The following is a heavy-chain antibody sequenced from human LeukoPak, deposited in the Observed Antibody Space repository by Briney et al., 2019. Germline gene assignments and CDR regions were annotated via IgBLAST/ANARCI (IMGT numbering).Heavy chain of an antibody. D-gene: IGHD6-19*01. V-gene: IGHV3-48*03. CDR3: ARIAGRYQLPNWFDP. CDR2: ISSSGNTK. CDR1: GFTFSSYE. J-gene: IGHJ5*02. Sequence: GGSLRLSCVASGFTFSSYEMNWVRQAPGKGLECVSYISSSGNTKKYADSVKGRFTISRDNAKNSLYLQMNSLRAEDTAAYYCARIAGRYQLPNWFDPWGQGTLVIVSS.